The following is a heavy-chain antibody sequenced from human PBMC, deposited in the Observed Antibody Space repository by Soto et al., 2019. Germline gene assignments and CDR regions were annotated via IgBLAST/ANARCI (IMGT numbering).Heavy chain of an antibody. D-gene: IGHD3-22*01. CDR1: GFTFRNQD. CDR3: AKDRQFRSYYESAGHYND. V-gene: IGHV3-23*01. J-gene: IGHJ4*02. Sequence: EVQLLESGGGLVQPGGSLRLTCVGSGFTFRNQDMRWVRQAPGTGLEWVSGISGRGGVTYYADSVKGRFTISRDNSKNTLYLPMNNLRANDTAVYYCAKDRQFRSYYESAGHYNDWGQGTLVTVSS. CDR2: ISGRGGVT.